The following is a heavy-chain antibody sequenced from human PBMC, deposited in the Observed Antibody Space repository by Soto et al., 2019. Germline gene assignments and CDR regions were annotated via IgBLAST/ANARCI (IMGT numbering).Heavy chain of an antibody. V-gene: IGHV3-23*01. CDR3: AKVTTYYYDSSGYSDY. D-gene: IGHD3-22*01. Sequence: GGSLRLSCAASGFTFSSYAMSWVRQAPGKGLEWVSAIRGSGGSTYYADSVKGRFTISRDNSKNTLYLQMNSLRAEDTAVYYCAKVTTYYYDSSGYSDYWGQGTLVTVSS. CDR1: GFTFSSYA. CDR2: IRGSGGST. J-gene: IGHJ4*02.